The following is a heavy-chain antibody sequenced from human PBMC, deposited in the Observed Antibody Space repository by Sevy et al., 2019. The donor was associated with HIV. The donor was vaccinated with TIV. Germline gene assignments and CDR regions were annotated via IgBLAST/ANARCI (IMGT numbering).Heavy chain of an antibody. CDR1: GFTFRSYE. V-gene: IGHV3-48*03. D-gene: IGHD5-18*01. CDR2: ISSSGSTI. J-gene: IGHJ4*02. Sequence: GGSLRLSCGASGFTFRSYEMNWVRQAPGKGLEWVSYISSSGSTIYYADSVRGRFTISRDNAKNSLYLQMNSLRAEDTAVYYCARESEYSYGFDYWGQGTLVTVSS. CDR3: ARESEYSYGFDY.